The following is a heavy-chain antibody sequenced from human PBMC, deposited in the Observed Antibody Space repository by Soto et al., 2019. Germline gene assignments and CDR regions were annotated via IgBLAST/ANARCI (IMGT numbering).Heavy chain of an antibody. V-gene: IGHV1-69*05. Sequence: SVKVSCKASGGTFSSYAISWVRQAPGQGLEWMGGIIPIFGTANYAQKFQGRVTMTTDTSTSTAYMELRSLRSDDTAVYYCARVLGYNSSWWRHTAFDIWGQGTMVTVS. CDR2: IIPIFGTA. J-gene: IGHJ3*02. CDR3: ARVLGYNSSWWRHTAFDI. D-gene: IGHD6-13*01. CDR1: GGTFSSYA.